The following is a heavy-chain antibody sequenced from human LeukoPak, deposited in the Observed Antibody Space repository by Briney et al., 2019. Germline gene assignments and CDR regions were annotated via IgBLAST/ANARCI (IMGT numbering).Heavy chain of an antibody. CDR1: GYTFTSYD. Sequence: GASVKVSCKASGYTFTSYDINWVRQATGQGLEWMGWINPNSGGTNYAQKFQGWVTMTRDTSISTAYMELSRLRSDDTAVYYCARGSDYAVGYIWGQGTMVTVSS. J-gene: IGHJ3*02. V-gene: IGHV1-2*04. CDR2: INPNSGGT. D-gene: IGHD4-17*01. CDR3: ARGSDYAVGYI.